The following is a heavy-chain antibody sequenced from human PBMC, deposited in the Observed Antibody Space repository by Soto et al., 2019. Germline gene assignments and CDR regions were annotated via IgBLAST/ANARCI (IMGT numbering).Heavy chain of an antibody. CDR3: ARDPDYGDYGTSPADDY. D-gene: IGHD4-17*01. J-gene: IGHJ4*02. V-gene: IGHV1-3*05. CDR2: INAGNGNT. Sequence: QVQLVQSGAEEKKPGASVKVSCKASGYTFTSYAMHLVRQAPGQRLEWMGWINAGNGNTKYSQKFQGRVTITRDTSASTSYMELSSLRSEDTAVYYCARDPDYGDYGTSPADDYWGQGTLVTVSS. CDR1: GYTFTSYA.